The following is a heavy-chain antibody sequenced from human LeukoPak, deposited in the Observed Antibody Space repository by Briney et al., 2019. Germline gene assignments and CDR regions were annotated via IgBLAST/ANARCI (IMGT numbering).Heavy chain of an antibody. CDR1: GYSISSGYN. J-gene: IGHJ5*02. CDR3: ARHLRFGKWFDP. Sequence: PETLSLTCTVSGYSISSGYNWGWIRQPPGKGLEWIGEINHSGSTNYNPSLKSRVTISVDTSKNQFSLKLSSVTAADTAVYYCARHLRFGKWFDPWGQGTLVTVSS. D-gene: IGHD3-10*01. V-gene: IGHV4-38-2*02. CDR2: INHSGST.